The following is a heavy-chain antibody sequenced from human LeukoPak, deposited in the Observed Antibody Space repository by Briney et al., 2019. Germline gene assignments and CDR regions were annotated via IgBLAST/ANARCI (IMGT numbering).Heavy chain of an antibody. J-gene: IGHJ4*02. D-gene: IGHD5-18*01. Sequence: PSETLSLTCAVYGGSFSVYYWSWIRQPPGKGLGWIGEINHSGSTNYNPSLKSRVTISVDTSKNQFSLKLSSVTAADTAVYYCAIRRGYSYGDGPWGQGTLVTVSS. CDR3: AIRRGYSYGDGP. CDR1: GGSFSVYY. CDR2: INHSGST. V-gene: IGHV4-34*01.